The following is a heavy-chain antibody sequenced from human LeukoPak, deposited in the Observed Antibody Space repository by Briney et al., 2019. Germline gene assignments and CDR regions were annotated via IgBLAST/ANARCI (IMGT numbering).Heavy chain of an antibody. Sequence: PSETLSLTCSVSTDSTNTYYWSWLRQSPGKGLEWIGHIYHSGSTDYNPSFKSRVTISIDMSRKEFSLKLTSVTVADTAMYYCVRLRWELLPHYFDDWGKGTFVIVSS. CDR2: IYHSGST. D-gene: IGHD2-15*01. V-gene: IGHV4-59*01. CDR1: TDSTNTYY. CDR3: VRLRWELLPHYFDD. J-gene: IGHJ4*02.